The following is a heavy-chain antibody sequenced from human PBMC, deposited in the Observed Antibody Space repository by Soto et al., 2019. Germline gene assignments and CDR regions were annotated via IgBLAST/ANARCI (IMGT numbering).Heavy chain of an antibody. CDR3: AREPLAPAASYYYYYGMDI. J-gene: IGHJ6*02. CDR2: IWYDGSNK. V-gene: IGHV3-33*01. Sequence: PGGSLRLSCAASGFTFSSYGMHWVRQAPGKGLEWVAVIWYDGSNKYYADSVKGRFTISRDNSKNTLYLQMNSLRAEDTAVYYCAREPLAPAASYYYYYGMDIWGQETTVTVSS. D-gene: IGHD2-2*01. CDR1: GFTFSSYG.